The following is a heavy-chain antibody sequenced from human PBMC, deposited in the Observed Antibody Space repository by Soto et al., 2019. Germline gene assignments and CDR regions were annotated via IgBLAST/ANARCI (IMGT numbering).Heavy chain of an antibody. CDR3: ARDTSYSRATPAYYYYYYGMDV. CDR1: GYTFSSYY. Sequence: SVKVSCKASGYTFSSYYIHWVRQAPGQGLEWIGMIIPNFGTANYAQKFQGRVTITADESTSTAYMELSSLRSEDTAVYYCARDTSYSRATPAYYYYYYGMDVWGQETTVTVSS. CDR2: IIPNFGTA. D-gene: IGHD2-15*01. J-gene: IGHJ6*02. V-gene: IGHV1-69*13.